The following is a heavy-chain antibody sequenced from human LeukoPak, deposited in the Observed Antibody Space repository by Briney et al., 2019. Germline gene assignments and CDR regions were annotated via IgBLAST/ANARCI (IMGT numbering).Heavy chain of an antibody. CDR3: ARESWSGYYRTAFDY. J-gene: IGHJ4*02. Sequence: GGSLRLSCAVSGFTFSSYAMTWVRQAPGGGLEWVSTFSGSGGSTYYADSVKGRFTISRDNSKNTLYLQMNSLRAEDTAVYSCARESWSGYYRTAFDYWGQGTLVTVSS. CDR1: GFTFSSYA. CDR2: FSGSGGST. D-gene: IGHD3-3*01. V-gene: IGHV3-23*01.